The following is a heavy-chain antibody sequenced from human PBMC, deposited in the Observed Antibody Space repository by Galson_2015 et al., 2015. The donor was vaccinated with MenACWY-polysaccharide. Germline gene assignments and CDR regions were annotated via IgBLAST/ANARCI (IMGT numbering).Heavy chain of an antibody. J-gene: IGHJ6*02. Sequence: SLRLSCAASGFSLGAWYLSWIRQAPGKGLEWVSYISKTGDSIYYADSARGRFTIFRDNARNSLFLQMNSLDAEDTAIYYCARGHYGLDVWGQGTLITVSS. CDR1: GFSLGAWY. CDR3: ARGHYGLDV. CDR2: ISKTGDSI. V-gene: IGHV3-11*01.